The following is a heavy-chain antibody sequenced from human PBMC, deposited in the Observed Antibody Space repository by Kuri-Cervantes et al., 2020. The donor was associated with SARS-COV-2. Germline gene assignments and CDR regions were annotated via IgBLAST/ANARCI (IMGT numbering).Heavy chain of an antibody. Sequence: ASVKVSCKASGYTFSSYGISWVRQATGQGLEWMGWMNPNSGNTGYAQKFQGRVTMTRNTSISTAYMELSSLRSEDTAVYYCASSVDIVAKGSPWGQGTLVTVSS. CDR3: ASSVDIVAKGSP. J-gene: IGHJ5*02. CDR2: MNPNSGNT. D-gene: IGHD5-12*01. CDR1: GYTFSSYG. V-gene: IGHV1-8*02.